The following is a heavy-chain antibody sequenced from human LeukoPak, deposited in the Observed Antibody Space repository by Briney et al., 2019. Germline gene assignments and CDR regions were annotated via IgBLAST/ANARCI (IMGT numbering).Heavy chain of an antibody. Sequence: SETLSLTCTVSGGSISSYYWSWIRQPPGKGLEWIGYIYYSGSTNYNPSLKSRVTISVDTSKNQFSLKLSSVTAADTAVYYCARRRRPSGYSSAWYMDYWGQGTLVTVSS. V-gene: IGHV4-59*08. CDR1: GGSISSYY. CDR2: IYYSGST. J-gene: IGHJ4*02. D-gene: IGHD6-19*01. CDR3: ARRRRPSGYSSAWYMDY.